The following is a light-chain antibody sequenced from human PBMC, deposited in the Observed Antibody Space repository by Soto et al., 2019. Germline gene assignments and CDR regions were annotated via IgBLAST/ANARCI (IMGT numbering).Light chain of an antibody. CDR2: GAS. CDR3: KQYNNWPPT. CDR1: QSVSGN. J-gene: IGKJ1*01. Sequence: EIVMTQSPATLSVSPGERATLSCRASQSVSGNLAWYQQKPGQAPRLLIYGASTRATGIPARFSGSGSGTKFTLTISILQSEDFAVYYCKQYNNWPPTFGQGTKVEIK. V-gene: IGKV3D-15*01.